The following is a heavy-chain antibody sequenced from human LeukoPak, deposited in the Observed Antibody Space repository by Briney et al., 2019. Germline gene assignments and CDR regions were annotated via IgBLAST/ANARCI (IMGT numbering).Heavy chain of an antibody. D-gene: IGHD3-22*01. J-gene: IGHJ4*02. V-gene: IGHV3-23*01. CDR2: ISGSAGST. CDR1: GFTFSSYA. CDR3: AKQARYDTSGIDY. Sequence: GGSLRLSCAASGFTFSSYAMSWVRQAPGKGLEWVSTISGSAGSTYSANSVKGRFTISRDNSKNTLYLQMNSLRAEDTAVYYCAKQARYDTSGIDYWGQGTLVTVSS.